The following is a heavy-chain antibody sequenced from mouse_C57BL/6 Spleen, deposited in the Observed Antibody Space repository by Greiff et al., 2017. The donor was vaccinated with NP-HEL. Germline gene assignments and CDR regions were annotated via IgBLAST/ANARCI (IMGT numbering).Heavy chain of an antibody. V-gene: IGHV5-9-1*02. CDR3: TRDNYYGSSYGNFDY. CDR1: GFTFSSYA. D-gene: IGHD1-1*01. J-gene: IGHJ2*01. CDR2: ISSGGDYI. Sequence: VQLKESGEGLVKPGGSLKLSCAASGFTFSSYAMSWVRQTPEKRLEWVAYISSGGDYIYYADTVKGRFTISRDNARNTLYLQMSSLKSEDTAMYYCTRDNYYGSSYGNFDYWGQGTTLTVSS.